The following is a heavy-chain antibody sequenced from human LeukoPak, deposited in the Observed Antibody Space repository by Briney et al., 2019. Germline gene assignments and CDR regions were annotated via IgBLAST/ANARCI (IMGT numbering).Heavy chain of an antibody. J-gene: IGHJ4*02. CDR2: IKEDGGEK. CDR1: GFTFSSYW. D-gene: IGHD4-17*01. Sequence: GGSLRLSCAASGFTFSSYWMSWVRQAPGKGLEWVANIKEDGGEKYYVESVKGRFIISRDNTKNSLYLQMSSLRAEDTAVYYCASYGDYVWIDYWGQGTLVTVSS. CDR3: ASYGDYVWIDY. V-gene: IGHV3-7*03.